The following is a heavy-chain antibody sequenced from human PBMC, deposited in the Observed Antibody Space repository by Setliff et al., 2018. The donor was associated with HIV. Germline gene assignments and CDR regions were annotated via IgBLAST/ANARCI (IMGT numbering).Heavy chain of an antibody. D-gene: IGHD1-26*01. V-gene: IGHV4-28*03. Sequence: PSETLSLTCAVSGYSISSSHWWGWVRQPPGKGLEWIGYIYYSGSTNYNPSLKSRVTMSVDTSKNRFSLKLSSVTAADTAVYYCARVRGSSYFGTFDYWGQGALVTVSS. CDR2: IYYSGST. CDR3: ARVRGSSYFGTFDY. CDR1: GYSISSSHW. J-gene: IGHJ4*02.